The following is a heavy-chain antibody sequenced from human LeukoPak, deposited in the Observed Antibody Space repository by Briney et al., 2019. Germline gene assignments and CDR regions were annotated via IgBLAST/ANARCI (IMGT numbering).Heavy chain of an antibody. CDR1: GYTFTSYY. Sequence: ASVKVSCKASGYTFTSYYMHWVRPAPGQGLEWMGIINPSGGTTRHAQRFQGRVTMTRDTSTSTVYMELSSLRSEDTAVYYCARTRGYSDYELDYWGQGTLVTVSS. J-gene: IGHJ4*02. V-gene: IGHV1-46*01. CDR3: ARTRGYSDYELDY. D-gene: IGHD5-12*01. CDR2: INPSGGTT.